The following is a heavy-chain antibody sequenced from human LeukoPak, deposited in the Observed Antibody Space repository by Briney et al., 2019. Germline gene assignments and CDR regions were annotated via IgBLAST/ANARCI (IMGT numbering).Heavy chain of an antibody. CDR2: ISAAAST. Sequence: GGSLRLSCTASGFTSSSYAMSWVRQAPGKGLEWVSVISAAASTSYADSVKGRFTISRDNSQNTLYLQMNSLRAEDAAVYYCAKGTEYSGSWYKEALDYWGQGALVTVSS. V-gene: IGHV3-23*01. D-gene: IGHD6-13*01. CDR1: GFTSSSYA. CDR3: AKGTEYSGSWYKEALDY. J-gene: IGHJ4*02.